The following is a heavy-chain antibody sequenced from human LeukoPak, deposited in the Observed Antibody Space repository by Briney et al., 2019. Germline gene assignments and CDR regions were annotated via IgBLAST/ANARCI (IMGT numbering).Heavy chain of an antibody. CDR1: GFTFSSYG. CDR3: ARDGDYYDGGGYSYGMDV. Sequence: GRSLRLSCAASGFTFSSYGMNWVRQAPGKGLEWVSVICNGGSNKYYADSVKGRFTISRDNSKNTLYLQMNSLRAEDTAVYYCARDGDYYDGGGYSYGMDVWGQGTTVTVSS. CDR2: ICNGGSNK. J-gene: IGHJ6*02. V-gene: IGHV3-33*01. D-gene: IGHD3-22*01.